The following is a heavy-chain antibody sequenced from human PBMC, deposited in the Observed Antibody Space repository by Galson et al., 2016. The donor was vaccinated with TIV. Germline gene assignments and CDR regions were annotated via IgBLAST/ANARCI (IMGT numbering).Heavy chain of an antibody. D-gene: IGHD6-19*01. J-gene: IGHJ4*02. V-gene: IGHV1-46*01. CDR2: TNPSGGST. Sequence: SCKASGYAFTSYYMHWVRQAPGQGLEWMGITNPSGGSTSYAQKFQGRVTMTRDTSTSTVYMELSSLRSEDTAVYYCARVLEVAGTDYWGQGTLVTVSS. CDR3: ARVLEVAGTDY. CDR1: GYAFTSYY.